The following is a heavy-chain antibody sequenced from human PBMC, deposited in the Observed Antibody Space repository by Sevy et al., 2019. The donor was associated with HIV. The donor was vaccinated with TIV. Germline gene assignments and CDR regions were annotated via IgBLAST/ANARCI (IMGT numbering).Heavy chain of an antibody. CDR2: INPNSGGT. D-gene: IGHD6-19*01. V-gene: IGHV1-2*02. CDR1: GYTFTGYY. CDR3: ARAGEAVAGTGAGGY. Sequence: ASVNVSCKASGYTFTGYYMHWVRQAPGQGLEWMGWINPNSGGTNYSQKFQGRVTMTRDTSISTAYMELSRLRSDDTAVYYCARAGEAVAGTGAGGYWGQGTLVTVSS. J-gene: IGHJ4*02.